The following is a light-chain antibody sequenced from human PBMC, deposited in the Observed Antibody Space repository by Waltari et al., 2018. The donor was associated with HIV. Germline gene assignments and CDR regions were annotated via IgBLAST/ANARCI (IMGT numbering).Light chain of an antibody. CDR2: EVT. CDR1: SRDVGPYNL. CDR3: CSYTTSDTWV. J-gene: IGLJ3*02. V-gene: IGLV2-14*01. Sequence: QSALTQPASVSWSPGQSLTIPFAGTSRDVGPYNLVYWYQQHPGTTPNLIVFEVTNRPSGLSSRFSGSKSDNTASLTISGLHAEDEADYYCCSYTTSDTWVFGGGTKLTVL.